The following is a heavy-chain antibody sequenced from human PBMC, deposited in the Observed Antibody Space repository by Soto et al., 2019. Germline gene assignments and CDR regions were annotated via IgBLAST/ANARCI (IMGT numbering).Heavy chain of an antibody. Sequence: QVRLLASGGGVVQPGRSLRLSCTASGFSFSIDAMYWFRQPPGRGLEWVAVISHDGINKHYADSVKGRVTVSRDNSNHAMESLLTSLRGDDTVIDSCARAMSSSDNFVKWFEPCGQGTLVTVS. V-gene: IGHV3-30-3*01. CDR1: GFSFSIDA. CDR3: ARAMSSSDNFVKWFEP. CDR2: ISHDGINK. J-gene: IGHJ5*02. D-gene: IGHD6-19*01.